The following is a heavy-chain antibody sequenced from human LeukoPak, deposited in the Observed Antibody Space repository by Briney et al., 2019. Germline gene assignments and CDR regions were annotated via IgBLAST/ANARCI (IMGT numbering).Heavy chain of an antibody. CDR1: GLPFSSSG. CDR2: IKPKTDGETT. D-gene: IGHD2-21*01. Sequence: GGSLRLSCAASGLPFSSSGMHWVRQAPGKGLEWVGRIKPKTDGETTEYAAPVKDRFSISRDDSKSMMYLQMNSLKTEDTAVYYCITPLPYSAQGGQGTLVTVSS. V-gene: IGHV3-15*07. CDR3: ITPLPYSAQ. J-gene: IGHJ4*02.